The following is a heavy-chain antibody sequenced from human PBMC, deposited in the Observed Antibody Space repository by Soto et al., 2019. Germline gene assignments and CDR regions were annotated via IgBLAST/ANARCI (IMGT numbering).Heavy chain of an antibody. CDR1: GFTFSSYW. Sequence: PGGSLRLSCVASGFTFSSYWMHWVRQAPRKGLVWVSRINSDGSTTNYADSVKGRFTISRDNAKNSLYLQMNSLRAGDTAVYYCARAIDYDILTGYPAPPDYWGQGTLVTVSS. CDR3: ARAIDYDILTGYPAPPDY. V-gene: IGHV3-74*01. J-gene: IGHJ4*02. D-gene: IGHD3-9*01. CDR2: INSDGSTT.